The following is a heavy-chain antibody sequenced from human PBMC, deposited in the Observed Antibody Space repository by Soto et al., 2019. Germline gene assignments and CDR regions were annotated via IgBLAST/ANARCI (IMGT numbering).Heavy chain of an antibody. CDR2: ISSGSGSM. Sequence: EVQLVESGGGLVQPGGSLRLSFAASGFSFDSFSMSWVRQAPGKGLEWVSYISSGSGSMYNADSVRGRFTISRDNAKNSLSLQMNSLRDEDSAVYYCAKMTGGSSWHPLDFWGQGTLVTVSS. D-gene: IGHD6-13*01. V-gene: IGHV3-48*02. CDR1: GFSFDSFS. CDR3: AKMTGGSSWHPLDF. J-gene: IGHJ4*02.